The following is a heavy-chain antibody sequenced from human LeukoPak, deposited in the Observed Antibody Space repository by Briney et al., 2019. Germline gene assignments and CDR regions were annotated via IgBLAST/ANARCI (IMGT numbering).Heavy chain of an antibody. CDR2: ISGSAENT. CDR1: GFAFSSHA. J-gene: IGHJ3*01. Sequence: GGSLRLSCAASGFAFSSHAMTWVRQAPGKGLEWVSSISGSAENTYYADSVKGRFTISRDSSQRILSLQMDNLKVDDTAIYYCAKGSTYDFWSGDALDVWGQGTMVTVAS. CDR3: AKGSTYDFWSGDALDV. D-gene: IGHD3-3*01. V-gene: IGHV3-23*01.